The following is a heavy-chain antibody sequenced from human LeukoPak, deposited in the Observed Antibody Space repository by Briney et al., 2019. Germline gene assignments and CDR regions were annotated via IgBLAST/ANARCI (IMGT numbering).Heavy chain of an antibody. Sequence: SETLSLTCTVSGGSISTSSYYWGWIRPPPGTGLEWIGSIYYSGSTYYNPSLKSRVTISVDTSKNQFSLKLSSVTAADTAVYYCASSAVRLNWFDPWGQGTLVTVSS. J-gene: IGHJ5*02. CDR3: ASSAVRLNWFDP. V-gene: IGHV4-39*01. CDR1: GGSISTSSYY. D-gene: IGHD3-10*01. CDR2: IYYSGST.